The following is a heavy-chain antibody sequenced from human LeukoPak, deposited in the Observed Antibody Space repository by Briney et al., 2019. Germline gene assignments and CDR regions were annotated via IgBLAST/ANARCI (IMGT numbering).Heavy chain of an antibody. D-gene: IGHD1-26*01. Sequence: GGCLRLSCVASGFTLSSDEMNWVRPAPGKGRGWVSYFSSSGSTIYYADSVKGRFTISRDNTKNSLYLQMNSLRAEDTAVYYCAREWEQGFDYWGQGTLVTVSS. CDR1: GFTLSSDE. J-gene: IGHJ4*02. CDR3: AREWEQGFDY. V-gene: IGHV3-48*03. CDR2: FSSSGSTI.